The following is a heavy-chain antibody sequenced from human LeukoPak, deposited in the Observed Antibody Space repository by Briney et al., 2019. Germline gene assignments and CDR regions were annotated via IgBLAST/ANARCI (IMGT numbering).Heavy chain of an antibody. J-gene: IGHJ4*02. CDR3: ARRDYLDN. Sequence: GSLILSCAASGFTFNRYWMYWVRQAPGKGLVWVSRIDSDGISTNYADSVKGRFTISRDNAKNTLFLQMNSLRAEDTAVYFCARRDYLDNWGQGTLVTVSS. V-gene: IGHV3-74*01. CDR1: GFTFNRYW. D-gene: IGHD5-24*01. CDR2: IDSDGIST.